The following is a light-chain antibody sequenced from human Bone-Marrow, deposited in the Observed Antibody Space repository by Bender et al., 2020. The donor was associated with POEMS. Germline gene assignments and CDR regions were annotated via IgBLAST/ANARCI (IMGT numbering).Light chain of an antibody. CDR2: DNN. J-gene: IGLJ2*01. Sequence: QSALTQPASVSGSPGQSITISCTGTNTDFGTYYDDVSWYQQLPGKAPQLILYDNNKRPSGVSKRFSGSNSGDTATLTISGTQAMDEANYYCQAWDYSTHVVFGGGTKLTVL. CDR1: NTDFGTYYD. CDR3: QAWDYSTHVV. V-gene: IGLV2-14*02.